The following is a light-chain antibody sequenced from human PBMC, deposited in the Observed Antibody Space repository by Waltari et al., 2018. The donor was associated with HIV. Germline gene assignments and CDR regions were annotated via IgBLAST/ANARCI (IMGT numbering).Light chain of an antibody. V-gene: IGKV4-1*01. CDR2: WAS. Sequence: DIVMTQSPDSLVVSLGERATINCKSSQSVLYSSNNKNYLAWYQQKLGQPPKLLIYWASTRESGVPDRFSGSGSGTDFTLTISSLQAEDVAVYYCQQYYSNPLTFGQGTKVEIK. CDR1: QSVLYSSNNKNY. J-gene: IGKJ1*01. CDR3: QQYYSNPLT.